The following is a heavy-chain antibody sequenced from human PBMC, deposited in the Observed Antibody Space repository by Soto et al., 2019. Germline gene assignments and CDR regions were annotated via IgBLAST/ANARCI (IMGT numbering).Heavy chain of an antibody. CDR3: ARIVRASGYYAY. CDR2: ISSSSSYI. J-gene: IGHJ4*02. CDR1: GFTFSSYS. V-gene: IGHV3-21*01. Sequence: EVQLVESGGGLVKPGGSLRLSCAASGFTFSSYSMNWVRQAPGKGLEWVSSISSSSSYIYYADSVNGRFTISRDNAKNSLYLQMNSLRAEDTAVYYCARIVRASGYYAYWGQGTLVPVSS. D-gene: IGHD3-22*01.